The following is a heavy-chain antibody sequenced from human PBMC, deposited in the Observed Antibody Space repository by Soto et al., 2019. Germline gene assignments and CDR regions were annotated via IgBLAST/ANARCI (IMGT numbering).Heavy chain of an antibody. V-gene: IGHV3-30*18. CDR2: TSYDGSTK. Sequence: QVQLVESGGGVVQPGRSLRLSCAASGFIFSSYGMHWVRQAPGKGLEWVAVTSYDGSTKYYADSVKGRFTISRDNSENTLHLEVNSLRPEDTAVYYCANDMSDYGNYPILDYWGRGTLVTVSS. CDR3: ANDMSDYGNYPILDY. D-gene: IGHD4-17*01. J-gene: IGHJ4*02. CDR1: GFIFSSYG.